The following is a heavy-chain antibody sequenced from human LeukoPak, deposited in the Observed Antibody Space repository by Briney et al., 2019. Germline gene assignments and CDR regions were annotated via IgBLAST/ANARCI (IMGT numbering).Heavy chain of an antibody. Sequence: PSETLSLTCTVSGGSISSYYWSWIRQPPGKGLEWIGEINHSGSTNYNPSLKSRVTISVDTSKNQFSLKLSSVTAADTAVYYCASKTTVVPYFDYWGQGTLVTVSS. V-gene: IGHV4-34*01. J-gene: IGHJ4*02. CDR2: INHSGST. CDR3: ASKTTVVPYFDY. CDR1: GGSISSYY. D-gene: IGHD4-23*01.